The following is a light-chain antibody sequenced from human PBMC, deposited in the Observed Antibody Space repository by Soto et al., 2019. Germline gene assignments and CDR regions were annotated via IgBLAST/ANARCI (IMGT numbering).Light chain of an antibody. V-gene: IGKV3-11*01. CDR1: QSVGSF. CDR3: QQRSNWPFT. J-gene: IGKJ4*01. Sequence: ETVLTQSPATLSLSPGERATLSCRASQSVGSFLGWYQQKPGQAPRLLIYDASNRATGIPARFSGSGSGTDFTLTISSLEPDDFAVYFCQQRSNWPFTFGGGTKVDIK. CDR2: DAS.